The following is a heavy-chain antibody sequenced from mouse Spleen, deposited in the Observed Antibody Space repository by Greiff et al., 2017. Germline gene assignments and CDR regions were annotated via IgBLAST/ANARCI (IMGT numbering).Heavy chain of an antibody. CDR3: ARQANWGFDY. CDR1: GFTFSSYG. V-gene: IGHV5-6*01. Sequence: EVQGVESGGDLVKPGGSLKLSFAASGFTFSSYGMSWVRQTPDKRLEWVATISSGGSYTYYPDSVKGRFTISRDNAKNTLYLQMSSLKSEDTAMYYCARQANWGFDYWGQGTTLTVSS. J-gene: IGHJ2*01. CDR2: ISSGGSYT. D-gene: IGHD4-1*01.